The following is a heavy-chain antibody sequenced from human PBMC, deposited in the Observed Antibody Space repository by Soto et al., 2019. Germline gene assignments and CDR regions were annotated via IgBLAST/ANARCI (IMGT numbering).Heavy chain of an antibody. CDR2: IIPIFGTA. CDR1: GGTFSSYA. J-gene: IGHJ4*02. D-gene: IGHD3-16*02. V-gene: IGHV1-69*06. CDR3: EIPGDYVWGSYRYPGY. Sequence: QVQLVQSGAEVKKPGSSVKVSCKASGGTFSSYAISWVRQAPGQGLEWMGGIIPIFGTANYAQKIQGRVTITADKSTSTAYMELSSLRSEDTAVYYCEIPGDYVWGSYRYPGYCGQGTLVTVSS.